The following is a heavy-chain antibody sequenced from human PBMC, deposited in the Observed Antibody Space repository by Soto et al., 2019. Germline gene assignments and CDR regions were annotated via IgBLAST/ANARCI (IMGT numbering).Heavy chain of an antibody. CDR3: ARGPSYSDSYFDH. CDR1: GFGFNGYD. J-gene: IGHJ4*02. V-gene: IGHV3-30*03. CDR2: ISYDGNNK. D-gene: IGHD4-17*01. Sequence: GGSLRLSCAASGFGFNGYDMHWVRQAPGKGLQWLAVISYDGNNKYYADSVEGRFTISRDNSKNTVYLQMNSLRLEDTAVYYCARGPSYSDSYFDHWGQGTLVTVSS.